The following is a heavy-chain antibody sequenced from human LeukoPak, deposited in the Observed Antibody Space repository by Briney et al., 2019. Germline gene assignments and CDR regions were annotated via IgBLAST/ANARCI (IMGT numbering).Heavy chain of an antibody. CDR1: GLTVNSNY. CDR2: IYSGGST. V-gene: IGHV3-53*05. J-gene: IGHJ6*02. Sequence: GESLRLSCAASGLTVNSNYISWVRQALGKRLEWVSLIYSGGSTYYADSVKGRFTISRDNSKNTLYLQMNSLRPEDTAVYYCARGFGKVSSDVFGGYTMDVWGQGTTVTVSS. CDR3: ARGFGKVSSDVFGGYTMDV. D-gene: IGHD3-10*01.